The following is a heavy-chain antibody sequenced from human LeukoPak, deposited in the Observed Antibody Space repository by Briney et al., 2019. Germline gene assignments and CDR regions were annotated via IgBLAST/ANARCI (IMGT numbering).Heavy chain of an antibody. V-gene: IGHV3-48*03. J-gene: IGHJ4*02. CDR3: ARWFFKQKGLDY. CDR1: GFTFSNYE. CDR2: ISSSGSDI. D-gene: IGHD3-10*01. Sequence: GGSLRLSCAASGFTFSNYEMHWVRQAPGKGLEWVSYISSSGSDIYYADSVKGRVTISRDNSKNTVYLHMNSLRAEDTAVYYCARWFFKQKGLDYWGQGTLVTVSS.